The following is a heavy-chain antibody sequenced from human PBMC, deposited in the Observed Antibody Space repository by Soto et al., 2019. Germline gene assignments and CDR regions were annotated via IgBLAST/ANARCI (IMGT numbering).Heavy chain of an antibody. Sequence: KTSETLSLTCAAYGGSFSGYYWSWIRQPPGKGLEWIGEINHSGSTNYNPSLKSRVTISVDTSKNQFSLKLSSVTAADTAVYYCAREELRYFDWLLYKNWFDPWGQGTLVTVSS. CDR2: INHSGST. CDR1: GGSFSGYY. J-gene: IGHJ5*02. V-gene: IGHV4-34*01. D-gene: IGHD3-9*01. CDR3: AREELRYFDWLLYKNWFDP.